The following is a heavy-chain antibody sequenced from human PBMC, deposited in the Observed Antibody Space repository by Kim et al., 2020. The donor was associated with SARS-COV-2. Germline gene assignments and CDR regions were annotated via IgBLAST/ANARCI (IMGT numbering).Heavy chain of an antibody. V-gene: IGHV3-30*05. Sequence: VEGRFTISRDNSKSTLYLQMNSLQAEGTAVYYCARADGTNWNDVGAFDIWGQGTMVTVSS. J-gene: IGHJ3*02. CDR3: ARADGTNWNDVGAFDI. D-gene: IGHD1-20*01.